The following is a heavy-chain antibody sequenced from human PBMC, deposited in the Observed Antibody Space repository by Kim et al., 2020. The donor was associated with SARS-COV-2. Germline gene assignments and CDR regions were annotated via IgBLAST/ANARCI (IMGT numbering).Heavy chain of an antibody. J-gene: IGHJ4*02. CDR1: GFTFTTSW. D-gene: IGHD6-13*01. Sequence: GGSLRLSCAASGFTFTTSWMHWLRQAPGKGLVWVSQINPDGTATYYADSMKGRFTISRDNAKNTLYLQMNSLRAEDSAVYYCSREFAGWGQGTQVTVSS. V-gene: IGHV3-74*01. CDR2: INPDGTAT. CDR3: SREFAG.